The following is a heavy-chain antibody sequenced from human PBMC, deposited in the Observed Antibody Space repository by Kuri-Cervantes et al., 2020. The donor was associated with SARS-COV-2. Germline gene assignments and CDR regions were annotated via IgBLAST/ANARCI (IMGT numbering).Heavy chain of an antibody. V-gene: IGHV3-48*01. CDR2: ISSSSSTI. Sequence: GESLKISCAASGFTFSSYSMNWVRQAPGKGLEWVSYISSSSSTIYYADSVKGRFTISRDNAKNTLYLQMNSLRAEDTAVYYCARVPGVDQYYYDSSGYSPPAPGDWYFDLWGRGTLVTVSS. CDR1: GFTFSSYS. J-gene: IGHJ2*01. CDR3: ARVPGVDQYYYDSSGYSPPAPGDWYFDL. D-gene: IGHD3-22*01.